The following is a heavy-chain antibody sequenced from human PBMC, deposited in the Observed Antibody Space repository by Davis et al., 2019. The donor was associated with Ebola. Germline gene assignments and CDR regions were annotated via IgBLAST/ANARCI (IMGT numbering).Heavy chain of an antibody. CDR3: ARGALSRLRWTDAFDI. CDR1: GCSSGTGVYY. V-gene: IGHV4-61*08. Sequence: MPSETLSLTCNVSGCSSGTGVYYWSWIRQHPRKRLVWTGYIYYSVSTNYNPSLKRRVTISVDTSKNQFSLKLSSVTAADTAVYYCARGALSRLRWTDAFDIWGKGTMVTVSS. D-gene: IGHD4-23*01. J-gene: IGHJ3*02. CDR2: IYYSVST.